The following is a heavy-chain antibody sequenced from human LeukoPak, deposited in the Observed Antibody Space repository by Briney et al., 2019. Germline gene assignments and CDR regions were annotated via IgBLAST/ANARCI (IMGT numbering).Heavy chain of an antibody. CDR1: GYTFTSYA. V-gene: IGHV1-3*01. Sequence: GASVKVSCKASGYTFTSYAMHWVRQAPGQRLEWMGWINAGNGNTKYSQKFQGRVTITRDTSASTAYMELSSLRSEDTAVYYCARSPRADFWSGYFYYWGQGTLVTVSS. CDR3: ARSPRADFWSGYFYY. CDR2: INAGNGNT. D-gene: IGHD3-3*01. J-gene: IGHJ4*02.